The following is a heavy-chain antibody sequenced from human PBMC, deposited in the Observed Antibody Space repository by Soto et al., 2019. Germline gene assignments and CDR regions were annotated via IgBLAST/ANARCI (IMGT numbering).Heavy chain of an antibody. CDR1: GFNFNDYY. CDR3: ARGGLRGGRFIY. D-gene: IGHD6-25*01. V-gene: IGHV3-11*01. Sequence: QVQLVQSGGGLVKPGGSLRLSCAASGFNFNDYYMSWIRQAPGKGLEWLSYIDTTGSTIYHADAVKGRFTISRDNAQNSLFLQMKSLRAEDPAMYYCARGGLRGGRFIYWGQGALVTVSS. J-gene: IGHJ4*02. CDR2: IDTTGSTI.